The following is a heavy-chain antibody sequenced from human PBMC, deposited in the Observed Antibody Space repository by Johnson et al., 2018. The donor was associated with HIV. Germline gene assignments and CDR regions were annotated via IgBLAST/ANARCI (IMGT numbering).Heavy chain of an antibody. CDR2: IRYDGSNT. J-gene: IGHJ3*02. CDR3: ARVSKYYDRIRGAFDI. Sequence: QVLLVESGGGVVQPGGSLRLSCAASGFTLNSYGMHWVRQAPGKGLEWVAFIRYDGSNTYYGDSMKGRLTISRDNSKNTLFLQMNSLRAEDTAVYYCARVSKYYDRIRGAFDIWGQGTMVTVSS. V-gene: IGHV3-30*02. D-gene: IGHD3-22*01. CDR1: GFTLNSYG.